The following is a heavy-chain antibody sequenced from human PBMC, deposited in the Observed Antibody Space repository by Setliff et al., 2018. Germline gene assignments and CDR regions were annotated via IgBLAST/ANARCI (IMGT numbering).Heavy chain of an antibody. J-gene: IGHJ6*03. CDR3: ARDISYHSSGGPGYYYMDV. Sequence: GGSLRLSCAASGFTFSSYTMNWVRQAPGQGLEWVSSIDSSSTWIYYADSVKGRFTISRDNAKNSLYLQMNSLRVEDTAVYYCARDISYHSSGGPGYYYMDVWGTGTTVTV. V-gene: IGHV3-21*01. CDR2: IDSSSTWI. CDR1: GFTFSSYT. D-gene: IGHD3-22*01.